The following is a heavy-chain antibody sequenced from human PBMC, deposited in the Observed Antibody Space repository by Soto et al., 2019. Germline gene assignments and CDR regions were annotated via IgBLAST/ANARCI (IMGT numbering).Heavy chain of an antibody. D-gene: IGHD5-12*01. CDR1: GFTFSAYG. V-gene: IGHV3-33*01. J-gene: IGHJ4*02. CDR2: IWYDGSNK. Sequence: HPGGSLRLSCAASGFTFSAYGMHWVRQAPGKGLEWVAVIWYDGSNKYYADSVKGRFTISRDNSKNTLYLQMNNLRAEDTAVYYCARDLRRDGYNRFDYWGQGTLVTVSS. CDR3: ARDLRRDGYNRFDY.